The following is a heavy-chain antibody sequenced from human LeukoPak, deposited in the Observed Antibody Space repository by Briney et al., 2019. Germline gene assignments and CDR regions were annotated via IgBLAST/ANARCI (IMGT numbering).Heavy chain of an antibody. V-gene: IGHV1-18*01. CDR1: GGTFSSYA. CDR2: ISAYNGNT. J-gene: IGHJ4*02. D-gene: IGHD3-22*01. CDR3: ARHPRHSSSSFDY. Sequence: ASVTVSCKASGGTFSSYAISWVRQAPGQGLEWMGWISAYNGNTNYAQKLQGRVTMTTDTSTSTAYMELRSLRSDDTAVYYCARHPRHSSSSFDYWGQGTLVTVSS.